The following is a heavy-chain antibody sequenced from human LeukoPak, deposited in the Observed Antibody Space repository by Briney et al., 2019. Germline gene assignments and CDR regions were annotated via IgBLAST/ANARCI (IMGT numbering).Heavy chain of an antibody. D-gene: IGHD5-24*01. CDR1: GLTVSSNY. V-gene: IGHV3-53*01. CDR2: IYSGGST. CDR3: ARDWGDGYNYVAFDY. Sequence: GGSLRLSCAASGLTVSSNYMSWVRQAPGKGLEWVSVIYSGGSTYYADSVKGRFTISRDNSKNTLYLQMNSLRAEDTAVYYCARDWGDGYNYVAFDYWGQGTLVTVSS. J-gene: IGHJ4*02.